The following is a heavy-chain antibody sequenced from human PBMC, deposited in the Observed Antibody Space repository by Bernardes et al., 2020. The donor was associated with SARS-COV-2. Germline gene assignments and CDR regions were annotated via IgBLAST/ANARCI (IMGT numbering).Heavy chain of an antibody. J-gene: IGHJ3*01. V-gene: IGHV4-39*01. CDR3: ARPSRDGYGDDSFDF. CDR1: GGSITSGDYH. CDR2: GFYGGSR. D-gene: IGHD5-18*01. Sequence: SETLSLTCTVSGGSITSGDYHWGWLLQPPGKGLEWIGSGFYGGSRYYNPSLKSRVTMSMDKSKNQFSLSLTSVTVADTAVYYCARPSRDGYGDDSFDFWGQGTLVTVSS.